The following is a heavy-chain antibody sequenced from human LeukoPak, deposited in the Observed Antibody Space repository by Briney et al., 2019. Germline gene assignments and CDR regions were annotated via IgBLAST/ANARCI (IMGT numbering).Heavy chain of an antibody. CDR2: IYYSGTT. Sequence: SETLSLTCTVSGGSITNYYWSWIRQPPGKGLEWIGYIYYSGTTNYNPSLKSRVTISVDTSENQFSLKVNSVTAADTAVYYCVRSRSGTYGWFDPWGQGTLVTASS. CDR3: VRSRSGTYGWFDP. D-gene: IGHD4-17*01. V-gene: IGHV4-59*01. J-gene: IGHJ5*02. CDR1: GGSITNYY.